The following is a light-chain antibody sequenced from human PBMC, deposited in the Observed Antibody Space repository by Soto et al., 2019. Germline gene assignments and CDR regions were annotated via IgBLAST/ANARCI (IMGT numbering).Light chain of an antibody. J-gene: IGKJ1*01. CDR2: AAS. CDR3: QQYNIWPLWT. V-gene: IGKV3-15*01. CDR1: EDVTSS. Sequence: EVGMTQSPATLAVAPGDRATLSCRASEDVTSSLAWYQQKPGQPPRLLIYAASTRATDVPARFSGGGSETEFTLTISSLQSEDFAVYYCQQYNIWPLWTLGQGTKVDIK.